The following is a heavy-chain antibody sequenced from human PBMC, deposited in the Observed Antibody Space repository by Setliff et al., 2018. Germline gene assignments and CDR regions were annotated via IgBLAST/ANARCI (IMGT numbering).Heavy chain of an antibody. CDR1: GYTFTSYE. J-gene: IGHJ4*02. CDR2: MNPNSGNT. V-gene: IGHV1-8*02. CDR3: AREALQRAGLYFFDI. D-gene: IGHD3-10*01. Sequence: ASVKVSCKASGYTFTSYEINWVRQATGQGLEWMGWMNPNSGNTGYAQKFQGRVTMTRNTSISTAYMELSSLRSEDTAVYYCAREALQRAGLYFFDIWGQGMLVTASS.